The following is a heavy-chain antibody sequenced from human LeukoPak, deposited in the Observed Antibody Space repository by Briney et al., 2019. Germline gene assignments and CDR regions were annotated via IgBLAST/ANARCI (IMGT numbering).Heavy chain of an antibody. Sequence: GGSLRLSCAASGFTFSTYVMHWVRQAPGKGLEWVAFISYDGSNKYYADSVKGRFTISRDNSENTLYLQMNSLRSEDTAVYYCARDIGGSSSWALDYWGQGTLVTVSS. V-gene: IGHV3-30*04. CDR2: ISYDGSNK. CDR3: ARDIGGSSSWALDY. J-gene: IGHJ4*02. CDR1: GFTFSTYV. D-gene: IGHD6-13*01.